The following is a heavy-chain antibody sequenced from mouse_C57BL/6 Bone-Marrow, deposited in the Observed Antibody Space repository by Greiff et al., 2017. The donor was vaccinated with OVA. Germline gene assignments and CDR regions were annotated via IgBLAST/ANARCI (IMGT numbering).Heavy chain of an antibody. CDR2: IWSGGST. CDR3: ARELWYFDV. J-gene: IGHJ1*03. V-gene: IGHV2-2*01. CDR1: GFSLTSYG. Sequence: VMLVESGAGLVQPSQSLSITCTASGFSLTSYGVHWVRQSPGKGLEWLGVIWSGGSTDYNAAFISRLSISKDNSKSQVFFKMNSLQADDTAIYYCARELWYFDVWGTGTTVTVSS.